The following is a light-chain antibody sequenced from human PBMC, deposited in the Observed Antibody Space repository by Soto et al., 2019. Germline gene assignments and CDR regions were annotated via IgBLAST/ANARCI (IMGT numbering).Light chain of an antibody. V-gene: IGKV1-5*01. CDR3: QQFNSL. CDR2: DAS. CDR1: QSISSW. J-gene: IGKJ5*01. Sequence: VYRVTITCRASQSISSWLAWYQQKPGKAPKLLIYDASSLESGVPSRFSGSGSGTEFTLTISSLQPDDFATYYCQQFNSLFGQGTRLEIK.